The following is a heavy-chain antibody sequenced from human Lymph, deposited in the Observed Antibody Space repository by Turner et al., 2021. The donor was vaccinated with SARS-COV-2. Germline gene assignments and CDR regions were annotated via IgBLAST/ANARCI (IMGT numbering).Heavy chain of an antibody. V-gene: IGHV3-23*01. CDR2: ISVSGSSA. CDR3: AKRKYQLLAGDFDY. Sequence: EVHMLESGGGLGQPGGSLRLSCAASGFTFSSYAMSWVRQAPGKGLAWVSSISVSGSSAYYADSVKGRFTISRDNSKNTLYLQMNSLRAEDTAVYYCAKRKYQLLAGDFDYWGQGTLVTVSS. CDR1: GFTFSSYA. J-gene: IGHJ4*02. D-gene: IGHD2-2*01.